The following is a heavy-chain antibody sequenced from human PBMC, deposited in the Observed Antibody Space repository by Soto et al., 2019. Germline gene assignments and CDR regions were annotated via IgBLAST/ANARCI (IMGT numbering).Heavy chain of an antibody. Sequence: QVQLVQSGAEVKKPGASVKVSCKASGYTFTSYGISWVRQAPGQGLEWMGWISAYNGNTNYAQKLQGRVTMTTVTPTSTPYMELRCVRSDDTAVYYCAIDRGAYGMDVWRQGTTVTGSS. V-gene: IGHV1-18*01. CDR1: GYTFTSYG. J-gene: IGHJ6*02. CDR2: ISAYNGNT. CDR3: AIDRGAYGMDV.